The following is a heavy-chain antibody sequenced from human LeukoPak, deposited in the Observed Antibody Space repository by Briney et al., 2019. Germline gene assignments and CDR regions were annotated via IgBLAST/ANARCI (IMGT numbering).Heavy chain of an antibody. Sequence: ASVKVSCKASGYTFTSYYMHWVRQAPGQGLEWMGIINPSGGSTSYAQKFQGRVTMTRDTSTSTVYMELSSLRPEDTAVYYCARGPIGYYDFWSGYPDYWGQGTLVTVSS. J-gene: IGHJ4*02. CDR3: ARGPIGYYDFWSGYPDY. CDR2: INPSGGST. V-gene: IGHV1-46*01. CDR1: GYTFTSYY. D-gene: IGHD3-3*01.